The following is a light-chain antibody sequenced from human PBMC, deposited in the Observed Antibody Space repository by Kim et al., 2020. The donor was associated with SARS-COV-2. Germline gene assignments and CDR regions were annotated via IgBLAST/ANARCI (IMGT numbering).Light chain of an antibody. J-gene: IGLJ3*02. CDR3: QSYDSSLSVV. CDR1: SSNIGAGYD. V-gene: IGLV1-40*01. Sequence: GQRVTISCTGSSSNIGAGYDVHWYQQLPGTAPKLVIHVTTNRPSGVPDRFSGSKSGTSASLAITGLQAEDEADYYCQSYDSSLSVVFGGGTQLTVL. CDR2: VTT.